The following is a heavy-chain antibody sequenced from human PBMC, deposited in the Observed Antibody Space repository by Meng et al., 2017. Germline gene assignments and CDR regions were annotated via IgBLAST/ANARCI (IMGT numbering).Heavy chain of an antibody. D-gene: IGHD1-20*01. Sequence: QAPLTQWGAELLKPPGTLPLTCAVYGGSFSGYYGRRIRQPPGKGLKWIGEINHSGSTNYNPSLKSRVTISVDTSKNQFSLKLSSVTAADTAVYYCARDYHNWNPKINWFDPWGQGTLVTVSS. CDR3: ARDYHNWNPKINWFDP. V-gene: IGHV4-34*01. J-gene: IGHJ5*02. CDR2: INHSGST. CDR1: GGSFSGYY.